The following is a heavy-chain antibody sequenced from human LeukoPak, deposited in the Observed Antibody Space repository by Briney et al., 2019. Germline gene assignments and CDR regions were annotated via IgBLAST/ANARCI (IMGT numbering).Heavy chain of an antibody. J-gene: IGHJ4*02. CDR2: LSASGDYT. Sequence: GGSLRLSCAGSGFTFSNYAMGWVRQAPGKGLEWVAVLSASGDYTKYADSVKGRYTISRDTSQNTVFLEMNSLRADDTAVYYCAQTPAIIKYPFDNWGQGTLVTVSS. V-gene: IGHV3-23*01. D-gene: IGHD5-24*01. CDR1: GFTFSNYA. CDR3: AQTPAIIKYPFDN.